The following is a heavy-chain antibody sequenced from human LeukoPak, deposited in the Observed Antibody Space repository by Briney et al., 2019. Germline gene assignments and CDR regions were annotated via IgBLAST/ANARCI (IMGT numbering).Heavy chain of an antibody. CDR3: AKKYSTGLDP. V-gene: IGHV3-23*01. J-gene: IGHJ5*02. D-gene: IGHD1-26*01. CDR1: GFIFSDYV. Sequence: GGSLRLSCTASGFIFSDYVMIWVRQAPGKGLEWVSDISGSGSNTYYADSVKGRFTISRDNSKNTLYLQMNSLRVEDTAVYYCAKKYSTGLDPWGQGTLVTVSS. CDR2: ISGSGSNT.